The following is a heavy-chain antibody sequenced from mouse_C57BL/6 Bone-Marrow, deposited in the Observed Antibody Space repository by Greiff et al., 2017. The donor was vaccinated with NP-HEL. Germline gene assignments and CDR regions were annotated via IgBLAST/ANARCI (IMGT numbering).Heavy chain of an antibody. V-gene: IGHV7-3*01. CDR1: GFTFTDYY. CDR2: IRNKANGYTT. J-gene: IGHJ2*01. Sequence: EVQRVESGGGLVQPGGSLSLSCAASGFTFTDYYMSWVRQPPGKALEWLGFIRNKANGYTTEYSASVKGRFTISRDNSQSILYRQMNALRAEDSATYYCARYATATFDYWGQGTTLTVSS. D-gene: IGHD1-2*01. CDR3: ARYATATFDY.